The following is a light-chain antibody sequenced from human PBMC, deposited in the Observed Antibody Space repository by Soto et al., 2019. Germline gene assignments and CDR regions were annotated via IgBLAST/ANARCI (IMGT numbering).Light chain of an antibody. CDR3: QHYNYWPYT. V-gene: IGKV3-15*01. CDR2: DAS. CDR1: QSVSSH. Sequence: EIVMTQSPATLSVSTGEGATVSSRASQSVSSHLAWYQHKPGRAPRLLFYDASTRATGGAARFSGSGSGRDFTLTISSLQSEDFAVYYCQHYNYWPYTFGQGTKVDIK. J-gene: IGKJ2*01.